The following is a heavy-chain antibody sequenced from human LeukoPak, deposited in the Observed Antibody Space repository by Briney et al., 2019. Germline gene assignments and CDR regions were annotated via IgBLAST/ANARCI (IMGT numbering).Heavy chain of an antibody. V-gene: IGHV1-18*01. CDR1: GYTFTSYG. D-gene: IGHD3-16*02. CDR2: ISAYNGNT. Sequence: PLASVKVSCKASGYTFTSYGISWVRQAPGQGLEWMGWISAYNGNTNYAQKLQGRVTMTTDTSTSTAYMELRSLRSDDTAVYYCASTYYDYVWGSYRYGGAFDYWGQGTLVTVSS. CDR3: ASTYYDYVWGSYRYGGAFDY. J-gene: IGHJ4*02.